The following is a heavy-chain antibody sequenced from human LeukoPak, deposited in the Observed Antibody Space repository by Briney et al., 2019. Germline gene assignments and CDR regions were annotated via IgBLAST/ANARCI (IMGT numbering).Heavy chain of an antibody. V-gene: IGHV3-7*01. CDR2: IKQDGSEK. CDR3: ARSVGELGNAFDI. D-gene: IGHD3-10*01. CDR1: GFTFSSYS. J-gene: IGHJ3*02. Sequence: GGSLRLSCAASGFTFSSYSMNWVRQAPGKGLEWVANIKQDGSEKYYVDSVKGRFTISRENAKNSLYLQMNSLRAGDTAVYYCARSVGELGNAFDIWGQGTMVTVSS.